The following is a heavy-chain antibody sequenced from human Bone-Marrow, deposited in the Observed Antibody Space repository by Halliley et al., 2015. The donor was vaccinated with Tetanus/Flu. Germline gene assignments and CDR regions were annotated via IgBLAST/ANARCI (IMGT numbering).Heavy chain of an antibody. J-gene: IGHJ4*02. CDR3: SLHRYCPTPPCTRIDH. CDR2: MNPDSGYT. CDR1: GYTFSSYD. Sequence: QLVQSGAEVKKPGASVKVSCKASGYTFSSYDINWVRQATGQGLEWMGWMNPDSGYTDYAQKFQGRVTMTRSTSTGTAYMELSGLRSEDTAMYYCSLHRYCPTPPCTRIDHWGQGTLVPVSS. D-gene: IGHD2-15*01. V-gene: IGHV1-8*01.